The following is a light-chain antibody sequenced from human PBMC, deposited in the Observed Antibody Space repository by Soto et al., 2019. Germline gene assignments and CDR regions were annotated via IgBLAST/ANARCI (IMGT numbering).Light chain of an antibody. Sequence: EIVLTQSPATLSAFPGDRVTLSCRASQALNTRLAWYQHKPGQAPRLLIYLTSNRAAGVPARFSAWGSETDFTLTISDVEPEDFAVYYCHQRQSWPRTFGQGTK. CDR1: QALNTR. CDR3: HQRQSWPRT. V-gene: IGKV3-11*01. CDR2: LTS. J-gene: IGKJ1*01.